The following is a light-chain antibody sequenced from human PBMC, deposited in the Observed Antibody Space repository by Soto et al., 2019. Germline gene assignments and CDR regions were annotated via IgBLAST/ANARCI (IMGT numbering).Light chain of an antibody. Sequence: EIVLTQSPGTLSSSPGERATLSCRASQSVSSTYLAWYQQKPGQAPRLLIYGISRRATGIPDRFSGSGSGTDFTLTISRLEPEDYAMYYCQQYGRSRTFGQGTKVEIK. CDR1: QSVSSTY. V-gene: IGKV3-20*01. CDR3: QQYGRSRT. J-gene: IGKJ1*01. CDR2: GIS.